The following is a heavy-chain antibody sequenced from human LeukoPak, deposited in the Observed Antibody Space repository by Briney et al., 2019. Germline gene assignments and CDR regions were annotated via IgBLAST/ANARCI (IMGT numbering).Heavy chain of an antibody. Sequence: PSETLSLTCAVYGGSLSGYSWSWIRQPPGEGLQWIGEIGESGSINYNPSLKSRVTISVVTTRNQFSLQLSSLTAADTAVYHCARGHGGLGGMDVWGLGTTVIVS. J-gene: IGHJ6*02. CDR2: IGESGSI. CDR3: ARGHGGLGGMDV. V-gene: IGHV4-34*01. CDR1: GGSLSGYS. D-gene: IGHD2-15*01.